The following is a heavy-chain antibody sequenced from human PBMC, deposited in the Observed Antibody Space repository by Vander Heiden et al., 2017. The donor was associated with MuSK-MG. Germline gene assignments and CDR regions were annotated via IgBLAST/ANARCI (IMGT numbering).Heavy chain of an antibody. CDR1: GYTFPRYY. CDR2: INPSGGST. D-gene: IGHD3-10*01. V-gene: IGHV1-46*01. CDR3: ARESYYGSGSYPWFDP. Sequence: QVQLVQSGAEVKKPGASVKVSCKASGYTFPRYYMHWVRQAPGQGLEWMGIINPSGGSTSYAQKFQGRVTMTRDTSTSTVYMELSSLRSEDTAVYYCARESYYGSGSYPWFDPWGQGTLVTVSS. J-gene: IGHJ5*02.